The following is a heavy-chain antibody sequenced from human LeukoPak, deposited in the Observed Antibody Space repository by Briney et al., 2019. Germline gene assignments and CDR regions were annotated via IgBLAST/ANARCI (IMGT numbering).Heavy chain of an antibody. CDR3: ASSRGYSDYDSDY. J-gene: IGHJ4*02. Sequence: PGRSLRLSCAPSGFTFITYATHSVRQAPGKGLGWVAVISEDGSNKYYADSGKGRFTISRDNSKNTLHLQMNSLRPEDAAVYFCASSRGYSDYDSDYWGQGTLVTVSS. D-gene: IGHD5-12*01. CDR2: ISEDGSNK. CDR1: GFTFITYA. V-gene: IGHV3-30*04.